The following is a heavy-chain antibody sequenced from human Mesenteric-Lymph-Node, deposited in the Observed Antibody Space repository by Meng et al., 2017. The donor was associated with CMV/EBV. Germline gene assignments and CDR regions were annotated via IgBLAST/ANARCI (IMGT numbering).Heavy chain of an antibody. J-gene: IGHJ3*02. CDR3: ASYSGSNGGDAFDI. Sequence: LSLTCAASGFTFSSYWMSWVRQAPGKGLEWVANIKQDGSEKYYVDSVKGRFTISRDNAENSLHLQMNSLRAEDTAVYYCASYSGSNGGDAFDIWGQGTMVTVSS. CDR1: GFTFSSYW. D-gene: IGHD1-26*01. V-gene: IGHV3-7*01. CDR2: IKQDGSEK.